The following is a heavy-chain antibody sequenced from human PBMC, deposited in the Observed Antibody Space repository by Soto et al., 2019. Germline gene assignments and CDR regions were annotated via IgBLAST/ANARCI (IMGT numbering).Heavy chain of an antibody. D-gene: IGHD6-13*01. CDR1: GGSISSNDHY. CDR3: ARGCIADYWYFDL. CDR2: IYYTGST. V-gene: IGHV4-39*01. J-gene: IGHJ2*01. Sequence: QLQLQESGPGLVKPSETLSLTCTVSGGSISSNDHYWAWIRQPPGKGLEWIASIYYTGSTYYKSPLKSRVTISVDTSKNQFSLNLSSVTAADTAVYYCARGCIADYWYFDLWGRGTLATVSS.